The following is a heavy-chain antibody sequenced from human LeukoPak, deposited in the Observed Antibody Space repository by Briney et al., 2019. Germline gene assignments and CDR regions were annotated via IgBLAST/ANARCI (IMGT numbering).Heavy chain of an antibody. CDR2: INHSGST. J-gene: IGHJ4*02. Sequence: SETLSLTCAVYGGSFSGYYWSWIRQPPGKGLEWIGEINHSGSTNYNPSLKSRVTISVDTSKNQFSLKLSSVTAADTAVYYCARHEGTIFGVVTHFDYWGQGTLVTVSS. D-gene: IGHD3-3*01. CDR1: GGSFSGYY. V-gene: IGHV4-34*01. CDR3: ARHEGTIFGVVTHFDY.